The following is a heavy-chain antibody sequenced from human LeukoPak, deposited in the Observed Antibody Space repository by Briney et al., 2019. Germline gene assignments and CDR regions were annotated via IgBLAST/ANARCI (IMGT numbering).Heavy chain of an antibody. D-gene: IGHD3-22*01. Sequence: SETLSLTCTVSGGSISSYYWSWIRQPPGKGLEWIGYIYYSGSTNYNPSLKSRVTISVDTSKNQFSLKLSSVTAADTAVYYCARARRIVVLLDYWGQGTLVTVSS. CDR3: ARARRIVVLLDY. V-gene: IGHV4-59*12. CDR2: IYYSGST. J-gene: IGHJ4*02. CDR1: GGSISSYY.